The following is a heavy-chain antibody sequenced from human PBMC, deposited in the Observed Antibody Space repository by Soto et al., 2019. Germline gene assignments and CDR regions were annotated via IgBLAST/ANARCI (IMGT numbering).Heavy chain of an antibody. CDR2: IPQDGVDG. V-gene: IGHV3-7*03. D-gene: IGHD2-21*02. J-gene: IGHJ6*02. CDR1: GFTFSMYS. Sequence: EGSLRLSCEVSGFTFSMYSMSWVRQSPGKGLEWVAKIPQDGVDGHYADSVKGRFTISRDNGKNSLYLQLNNLRAEDTAVYYCARDHLILPAHDFFYGSDVRGRAATVTVS. CDR3: ARDHLILPAHDFFYGSDV.